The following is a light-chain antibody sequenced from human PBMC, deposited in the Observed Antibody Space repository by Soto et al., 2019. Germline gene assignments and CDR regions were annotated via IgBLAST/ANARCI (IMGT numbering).Light chain of an antibody. J-gene: IGKJ3*01. V-gene: IGKV1-5*03. CDR1: QSISSW. CDR3: QQSFT. CDR2: KAF. Sequence: DIQMTQSPSTLSASVGDRITITCRASQSISSWLAWYQQKPGQAPKLLIYKAFSLESGVPSRFSGSGSGTEFTLTISSLQPDDFATYYCQQSFTFGPGTKVDIK.